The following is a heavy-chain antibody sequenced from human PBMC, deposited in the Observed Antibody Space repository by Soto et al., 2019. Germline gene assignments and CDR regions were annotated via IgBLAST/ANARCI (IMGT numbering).Heavy chain of an antibody. V-gene: IGHV1-69*01. Sequence: QMQLVQSGAEVKKPGSSVKVSCKASGGTFSSYVISWLRQAPGQGLEWMGGGIPVSGRAYYAQNFQGRVTITADESTRKAFMELGRVRTGDTAVYFCARVGGVGAPPGTDFWGQGTLVTVSS. D-gene: IGHD1-26*01. J-gene: IGHJ4*02. CDR1: GGTFSSYV. CDR2: GIPVSGRA. CDR3: ARVGGVGAPPGTDF.